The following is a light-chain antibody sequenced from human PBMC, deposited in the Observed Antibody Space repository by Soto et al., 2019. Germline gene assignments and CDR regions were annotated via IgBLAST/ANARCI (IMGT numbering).Light chain of an antibody. CDR3: MQSIQLPRT. V-gene: IGKV2D-29*02. CDR1: QALRSSDGRTY. Sequence: VFTQNPLSLFVTPGQPASLSFKSSQALRSSDGRTYVYWYVQRPGQSPQLLIYEVSNRFSGVPDRFGGSGSGTDFTLKISRVEAEDVGVYYCMQSIQLPRTFGQGTKVDIK. CDR2: EVS. J-gene: IGKJ1*01.